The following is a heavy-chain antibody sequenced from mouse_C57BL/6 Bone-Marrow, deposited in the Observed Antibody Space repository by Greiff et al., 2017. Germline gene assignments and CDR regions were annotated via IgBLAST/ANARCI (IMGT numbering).Heavy chain of an antibody. CDR3: ARGGWLLPAWFAY. Sequence: QVQLKESGPELVKPGASVKISCKASGYAFSSSWMNWVKQRPGQGLEWIGRIYPGDGDTNYNGKFKGKATLTADKSSSTAYMQLSSLTSEDSAVYFCARGGWLLPAWFAYWGQGTLVTVSA. CDR1: GYAFSSSW. V-gene: IGHV1-82*01. D-gene: IGHD2-3*01. J-gene: IGHJ3*01. CDR2: IYPGDGDT.